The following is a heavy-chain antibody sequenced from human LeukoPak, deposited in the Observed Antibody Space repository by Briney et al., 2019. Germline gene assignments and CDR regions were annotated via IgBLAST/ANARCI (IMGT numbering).Heavy chain of an antibody. Sequence: SETLSLTCTVSGGSVSSGSYYWSWIRQPPGKGLEWIGYIYYSGSTNYNPSLKSRVTISVDTSKNQFSLKLSSVTAADTAVYYCARQTGYSSGWYGFDYWGQGTLVTVSP. J-gene: IGHJ4*02. CDR2: IYYSGST. V-gene: IGHV4-61*01. D-gene: IGHD6-19*01. CDR1: GGSVSSGSYY. CDR3: ARQTGYSSGWYGFDY.